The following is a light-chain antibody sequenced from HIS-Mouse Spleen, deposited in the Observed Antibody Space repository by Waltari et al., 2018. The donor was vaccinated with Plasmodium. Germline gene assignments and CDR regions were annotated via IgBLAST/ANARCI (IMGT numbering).Light chain of an antibody. CDR2: GAS. V-gene: IGKV3-20*01. J-gene: IGKJ1*01. Sequence: EIVLTQSPGTLSLSPGERATLSCRASPSVSSSYLAWYQQKPGQAPMVLIYGASSRATGIPDRFSGSGSGTDVTLTISRLEPEDFAVYYCQQYGSSSWTFGQGTKVEIK. CDR1: PSVSSSY. CDR3: QQYGSSSWT.